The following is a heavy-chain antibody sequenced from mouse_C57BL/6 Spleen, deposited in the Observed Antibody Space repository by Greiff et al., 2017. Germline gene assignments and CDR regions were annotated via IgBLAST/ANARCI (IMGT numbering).Heavy chain of an antibody. Sequence: EVQGVESGGDLVKPGGSLKLSCAASGFTFSSYGMSWVRQTPDKRLEWVATISSGGSYTYYPDSVKGRFTISRDNANNTLYLQMSSLKSEDTAMYYCARRGTTVVAWVYFDYWGQGTTLTVSS. D-gene: IGHD1-1*01. V-gene: IGHV5-6*01. CDR1: GFTFSSYG. J-gene: IGHJ2*01. CDR3: ARRGTTVVAWVYFDY. CDR2: ISSGGSYT.